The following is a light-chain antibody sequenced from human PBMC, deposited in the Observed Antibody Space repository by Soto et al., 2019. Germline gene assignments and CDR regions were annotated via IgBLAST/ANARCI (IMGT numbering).Light chain of an antibody. V-gene: IGLV1-47*01. CDR3: AAWDDSLSGLV. Sequence: QSVLTQPPSASGTPGQTVTISCSGSSSNIGSNFVCWYQQLPGTAPKLLIYRDIGRPSGVPDRFSGSKSGTSASLAISGLRSEDEADYYCAAWDDSLSGLVFGGGTKVTVL. J-gene: IGLJ2*01. CDR2: RDI. CDR1: SSNIGSNF.